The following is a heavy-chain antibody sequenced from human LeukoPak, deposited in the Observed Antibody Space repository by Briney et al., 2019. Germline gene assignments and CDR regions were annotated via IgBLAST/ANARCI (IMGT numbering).Heavy chain of an antibody. CDR1: GFTFSSYG. CDR2: IWFDGTNE. CDR3: VRGGGGSGYYDC. D-gene: IGHD6-19*01. Sequence: GGSLRLSCAASGFTFSSYGMHWVRQAPGKGLEWVAVIWFDGTNENYADSVKGRFTISRDNSKNTVSLQMNSLTAEDTAVYYCVRGGGGSGYYDCWGQGALVTVSS. J-gene: IGHJ4*02. V-gene: IGHV3-33*01.